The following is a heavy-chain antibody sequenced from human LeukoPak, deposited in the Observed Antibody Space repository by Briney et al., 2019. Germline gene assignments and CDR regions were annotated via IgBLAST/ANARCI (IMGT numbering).Heavy chain of an antibody. V-gene: IGHV4-39*01. D-gene: IGHD1-26*01. CDR2: IYYIGST. CDR3: ARHVNSNGSPSDY. J-gene: IGHJ4*02. Sequence: SETLSLTCTVSGVSISSTRYYWGWIRQPPGKGLEWIGSIYYIGSTYYNPSLKSRVTISVDTSKNQFSLKLRSVTAADTAVYYCARHVNSNGSPSDYWGQGTLVTVSS. CDR1: GVSISSTRYY.